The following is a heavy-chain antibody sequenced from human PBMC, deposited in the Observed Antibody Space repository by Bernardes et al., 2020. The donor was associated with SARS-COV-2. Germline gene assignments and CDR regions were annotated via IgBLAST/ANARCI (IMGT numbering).Heavy chain of an antibody. V-gene: IGHV5-51*01. J-gene: IGHJ4*02. CDR1: GYSFTSYW. D-gene: IGHD3-22*01. CDR3: ARLKDSSGYSIDY. CDR2: IYPGDSDT. Sequence: GASLKISCKGSGYSFTSYWNGWVRQSPGKGLEWRGIIYPGDSDTRYSPSFQGQVTIPADKSISTAYLQWSSLKASDTAMYYCARLKDSSGYSIDYWGQGTLVTVSS.